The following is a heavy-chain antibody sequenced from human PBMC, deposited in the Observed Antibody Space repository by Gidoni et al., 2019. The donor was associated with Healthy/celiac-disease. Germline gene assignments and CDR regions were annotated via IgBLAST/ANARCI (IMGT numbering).Heavy chain of an antibody. V-gene: IGHV4-59*08. J-gene: IGHJ4*02. Sequence: QVQLQESGPGLVKPSETLSLTCTVSGGSISSYYWRWIRQPPGKGLEWIGYIYYSGSTNYNPSLKSRVTISVDTSKNQFSLKLSSVTAADTAVYYCARQDTVTSVDYWGQGTLVTVSS. D-gene: IGHD4-17*01. CDR3: ARQDTVTSVDY. CDR1: GGSISSYY. CDR2: IYYSGST.